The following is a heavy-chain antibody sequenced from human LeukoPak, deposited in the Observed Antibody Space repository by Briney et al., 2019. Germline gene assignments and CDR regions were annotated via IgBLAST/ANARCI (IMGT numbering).Heavy chain of an antibody. CDR3: AKGNILTGPPDS. CDR2: INWDGDIT. CDR1: GFTFDDYT. V-gene: IGHV3-43*01. J-gene: IGHJ4*02. D-gene: IGHD3-9*01. Sequence: PGGSLRLSCAASGFTFDDYTMHWVRQPPGKGLEWVSLINWDGDITEYADFVKGRFTISRDNSKNSLFLQMNSLRTEDTALYYCAKGNILTGPPDSWGQGTLVTVSS.